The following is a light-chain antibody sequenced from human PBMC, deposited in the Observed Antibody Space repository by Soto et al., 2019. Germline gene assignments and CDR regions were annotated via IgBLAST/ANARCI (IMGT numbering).Light chain of an antibody. CDR3: SSYTSSSSYV. J-gene: IGLJ1*01. CDR1: SDDVGGYNY. V-gene: IGLV2-14*01. Sequence: QSVLTQPASVPGSPGQSITISCSGTSDDVGGYNYVSWYQQHPGKAPKLMISEVTDRPSGVSNRFSGSKSGNTASLTISGLQAEDEADYYCSSYTSSSSYVFGTGTKVTVL. CDR2: EVT.